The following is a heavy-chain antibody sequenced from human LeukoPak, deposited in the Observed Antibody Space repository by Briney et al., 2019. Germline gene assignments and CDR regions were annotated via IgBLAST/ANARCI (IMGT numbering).Heavy chain of an antibody. J-gene: IGHJ3*02. CDR2: INHSGST. CDR3: ARSLEDAFDI. V-gene: IGHV4-34*01. CDR1: GGXFSGYY. Sequence: SETLSLTCGAYGGXFSGYYWSWIRQPPGKGLEWIGEINHSGSTNYNPSLKSRVTISVDTSKNQFSLKLSSVTAADTAVYYCARSLEDAFDIWGQGTMVTVSS. D-gene: IGHD5-24*01.